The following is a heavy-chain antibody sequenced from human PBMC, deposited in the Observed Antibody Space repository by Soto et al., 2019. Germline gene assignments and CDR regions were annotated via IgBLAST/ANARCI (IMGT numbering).Heavy chain of an antibody. CDR1: GYTFTSYG. Sequence: QVQLVQSGAEVKKPGASVKVSCKASGYTFTSYGISWVRQAPGQGLEWMGWISAYNGNTNYAQKLQGRVTMTTDISTSTAYMELRSLRSDDTAVYYCARSEEGDIVATILKNWGQGTLVTVSS. CDR2: ISAYNGNT. V-gene: IGHV1-18*01. D-gene: IGHD5-12*01. J-gene: IGHJ4*02. CDR3: ARSEEGDIVATILKN.